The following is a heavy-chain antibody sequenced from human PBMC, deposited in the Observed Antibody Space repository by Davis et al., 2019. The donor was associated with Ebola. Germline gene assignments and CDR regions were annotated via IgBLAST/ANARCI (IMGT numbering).Heavy chain of an antibody. CDR2: ISSSSSYI. CDR3: ARDLMGGDCSGGSCYSGGAYYYYGMDV. CDR1: GFTFSTYS. D-gene: IGHD2-15*01. Sequence: GGSLRLSCAASGFTFSTYSMSWVRQAPGKGLEWVSSISSSSSYIYYADSVKGRFTISRDNAKNSLYLQMNSLRAEDTAVYYCARDLMGGDCSGGSCYSGGAYYYYGMDVWGKGTTVTVSS. J-gene: IGHJ6*04. V-gene: IGHV3-21*01.